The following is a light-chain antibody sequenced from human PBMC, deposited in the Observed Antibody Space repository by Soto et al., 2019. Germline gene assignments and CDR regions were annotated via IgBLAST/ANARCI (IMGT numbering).Light chain of an antibody. Sequence: DIQMTQSPSTLSASVGDRVTISCRASQNINSWLAWYQQKPGKAPHLLIYKASNLQSGVPSRFSGSGSGTEFTLTISSLQPEDFATYSCLQHYSYPWSFGQGTKVDIK. CDR3: LQHYSYPWS. CDR2: KAS. J-gene: IGKJ1*01. V-gene: IGKV1-5*03. CDR1: QNINSW.